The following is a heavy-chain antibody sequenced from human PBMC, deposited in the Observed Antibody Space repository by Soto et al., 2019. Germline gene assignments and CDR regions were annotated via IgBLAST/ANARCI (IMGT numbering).Heavy chain of an antibody. CDR3: ARGESMLTSILTSPLDF. V-gene: IGHV4-30-4*01. J-gene: IGHJ4*02. Sequence: QVQLRESGPGLVKPSQTLSLTCTVSGDTIYSDNYYWTWIRQPPGGGLELIAYIYYSGKTYYNPSRTSRTIISVDTSKNQFSLRLSSVTAADTAVYFCARGESMLTSILTSPLDFWGQGILVTVSS. D-gene: IGHD2-21*02. CDR2: IYYSGKT. CDR1: GDTIYSDNYY.